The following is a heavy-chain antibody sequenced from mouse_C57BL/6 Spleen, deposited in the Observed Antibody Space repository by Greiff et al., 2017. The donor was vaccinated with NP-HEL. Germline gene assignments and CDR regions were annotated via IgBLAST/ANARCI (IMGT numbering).Heavy chain of an antibody. D-gene: IGHD1-1*01. CDR3: RGSNYWYFDV. Sequence: EVHLVESGGGLVKPGGSLKLSCAASGFTFSDYGMHWVRQAPEKGLEWVAYISSGSSTIYYADTVKGRFTISRDNAKNTLFLQMTSLRSEDTAMYYCRGSNYWYFDVWGTGTTVTVSS. J-gene: IGHJ1*03. V-gene: IGHV5-17*01. CDR1: GFTFSDYG. CDR2: ISSGSSTI.